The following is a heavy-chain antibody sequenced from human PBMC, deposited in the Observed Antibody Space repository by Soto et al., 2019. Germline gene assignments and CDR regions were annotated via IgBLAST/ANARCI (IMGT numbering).Heavy chain of an antibody. CDR1: GYTFTSFD. CDR3: AKARKAGHTATEY. D-gene: IGHD5-18*01. Sequence: QVQLVQSGAEVKKPGASVKVSCKPSGYTFTSFDINWVRQATGQGLDWMGWMNPSSGNTGYAPKFQGRVIMTWDTSINTAYMELSSLRSEDTAVYYCAKARKAGHTATEYWGQGTPVIVSS. V-gene: IGHV1-8*01. CDR2: MNPSSGNT. J-gene: IGHJ4*01.